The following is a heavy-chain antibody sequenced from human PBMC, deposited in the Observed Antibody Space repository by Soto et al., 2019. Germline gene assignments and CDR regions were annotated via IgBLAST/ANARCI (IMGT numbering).Heavy chain of an antibody. CDR1: GGSVRSGSYY. Sequence: WETLSLTCTVTGGSVRSGSYYWSWSRQPPGKGLEWIGYIYYSGSTNYNPSLKSRVTISVDTSKNQFSLKLTSVTAADTAVYYCARVLKRSAAASGRADYWGQGTLVTVSS. CDR2: IYYSGST. CDR3: ARVLKRSAAASGRADY. J-gene: IGHJ4*02. D-gene: IGHD6-13*01. V-gene: IGHV4-61*01.